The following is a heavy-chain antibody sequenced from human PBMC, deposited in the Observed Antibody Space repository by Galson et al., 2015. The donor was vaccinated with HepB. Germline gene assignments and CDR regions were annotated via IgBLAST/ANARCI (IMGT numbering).Heavy chain of an antibody. CDR2: IIPIFGTA. CDR1: GGTFSSYA. Sequence: SVKVSCKASGGTFSSYAISWVRQAPGQGLEWMGGIIPIFGTANYARKFQGRVTITADESTSTAYMELSSLRSEDTAVYYCARARAHENDAFDIWGQGTMVTVSS. CDR3: ARARAHENDAFDI. V-gene: IGHV1-69*13. J-gene: IGHJ3*02.